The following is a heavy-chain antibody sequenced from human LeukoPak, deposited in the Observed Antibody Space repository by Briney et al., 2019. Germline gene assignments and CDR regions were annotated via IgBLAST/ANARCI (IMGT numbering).Heavy chain of an antibody. Sequence: GGSLRVSCAASGFTFSSYGMHWVRQAPGKGLEWVAVIWFDGSNNYYADSVKGRFTISRDNSKNTLSLQVNSLRAEDTAVYYCAKVMGERFGNGAFDIWGQGTMVTVSS. D-gene: IGHD2-8*01. J-gene: IGHJ3*02. CDR2: IWFDGSNN. CDR1: GFTFSSYG. V-gene: IGHV3-33*06. CDR3: AKVMGERFGNGAFDI.